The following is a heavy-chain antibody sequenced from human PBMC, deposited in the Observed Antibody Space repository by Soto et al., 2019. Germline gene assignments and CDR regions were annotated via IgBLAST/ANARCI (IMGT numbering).Heavy chain of an antibody. J-gene: IGHJ4*02. CDR3: ASGLSGDKVDQ. CDR1: GGSISDGAYY. V-gene: IGHV4-30-4*01. D-gene: IGHD2-21*01. Sequence: QVQLQESGPGLVKPSQTLSLTCTVSGGSISDGAYYWSWIRQPPGKGLEWIGHIYNSGNTYNNPSRRSRLTISLDTSKSQFSLNLNSVTAAATAVYSCASGLSGDKVDQWGQGTLVTVSS. CDR2: IYNSGNT.